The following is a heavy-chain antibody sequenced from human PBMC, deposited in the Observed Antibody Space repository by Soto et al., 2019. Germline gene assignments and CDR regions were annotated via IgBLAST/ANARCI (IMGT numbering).Heavy chain of an antibody. Sequence: EVQLLESGGGLVQPGGSLRLSCVASGFTFSTYTMSWVRQAPGKGLVWVSVISSSGGSPSYADSVQGPFSISRDTPKNTLYLQMNSLRGEDTAMYYCAKARCSTTNCYVPDYWGQGTLVTVSS. J-gene: IGHJ4*02. V-gene: IGHV3-23*01. D-gene: IGHD2-2*01. CDR2: ISSSGGSP. CDR3: AKARCSTTNCYVPDY. CDR1: GFTFSTYT.